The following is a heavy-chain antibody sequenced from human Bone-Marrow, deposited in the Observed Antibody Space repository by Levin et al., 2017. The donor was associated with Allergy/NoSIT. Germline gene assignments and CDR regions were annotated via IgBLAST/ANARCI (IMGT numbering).Heavy chain of an antibody. Sequence: LSLTCAASGFRFSDYVMNWVRQAPGKGLEWVSVISGSGDNTYYADSVKGRFTISRDPSKNTLYLQMNSLSAEDTAIYYCVRTPGAIVVTPYFDYWGQVTLVTVSS. D-gene: IGHD2-21*01. CDR3: VRTPGAIVVTPYFDY. V-gene: IGHV3-23*01. CDR1: GFRFSDYV. J-gene: IGHJ4*02. CDR2: ISGSGDNT.